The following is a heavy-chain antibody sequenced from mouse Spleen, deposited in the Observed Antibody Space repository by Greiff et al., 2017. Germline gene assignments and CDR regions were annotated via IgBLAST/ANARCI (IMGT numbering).Heavy chain of an antibody. J-gene: IGHJ3*01. Sequence: EVHLVESGPELVKPGASVKISCKASGYSFTGYYMNWVKQSPEKSLEWIGEINPSTGGTTYNQKFKAKATLTVDKSSSTAYMQLKSLTSEDSAVYYCARRGIYYDYPAWFAYWGQGTLVTVSA. CDR2: INPSTGGT. D-gene: IGHD2-4*01. CDR1: GYSFTGYY. CDR3: ARRGIYYDYPAWFAY. V-gene: IGHV1-42*01.